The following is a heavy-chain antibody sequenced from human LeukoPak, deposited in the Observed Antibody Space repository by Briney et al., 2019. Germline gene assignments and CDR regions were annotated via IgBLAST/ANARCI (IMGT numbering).Heavy chain of an antibody. V-gene: IGHV3-11*06. D-gene: IGHD2-15*01. Sequence: GGSLRLSCAASGFTFSDYYMSWIRQAPGKGLDWVSYISSSSSYTNYADSVKGRFTISRDNAKSSLYLQMNSLRAEDTAVYSCARRDCRGGSCYGFDYWGQGTLVTVSS. CDR1: GFTFSDYY. CDR3: ARRDCRGGSCYGFDY. J-gene: IGHJ4*02. CDR2: ISSSSSYT.